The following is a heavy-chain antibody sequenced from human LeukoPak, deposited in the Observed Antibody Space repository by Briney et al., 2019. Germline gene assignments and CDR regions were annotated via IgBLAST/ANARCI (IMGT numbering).Heavy chain of an antibody. CDR3: APLSIPSGEFDY. V-gene: IGHV3-23*01. D-gene: IGHD2-2*01. CDR2: ISGSGGST. CDR1: GFTFSNQG. Sequence: GASLRLSCAASGFTFSNQGMSWVRQAPGKGLEWVSSISGSGGSTYYADSVKGRFTISRDNSKNTLYLQMNTLRAEDTAVYCCAPLSIPSGEFDYWGQGTLVTVSS. J-gene: IGHJ4*02.